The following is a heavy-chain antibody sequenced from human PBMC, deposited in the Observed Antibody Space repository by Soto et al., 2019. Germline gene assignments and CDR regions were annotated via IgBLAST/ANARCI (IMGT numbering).Heavy chain of an antibody. Sequence: QVQLVQSGAEVKKPGSSVKVSCKASGGTFSSYTISWVRQAPGQGLEWMGRIIPILGIANYAQKFQGRVTITAEKSTSTAYMERRSLRSEDTAVYYCARDLSGGSHDYGMDVWGQGTTVTVS. J-gene: IGHJ6*02. CDR2: IIPILGIA. CDR3: ARDLSGGSHDYGMDV. V-gene: IGHV1-69*08. CDR1: GGTFSSYT. D-gene: IGHD3-16*01.